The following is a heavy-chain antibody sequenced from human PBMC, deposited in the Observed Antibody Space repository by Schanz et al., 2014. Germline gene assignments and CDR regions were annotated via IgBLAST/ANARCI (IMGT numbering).Heavy chain of an antibody. D-gene: IGHD6-19*01. Sequence: QLQMQESGPGLVKPSETLSLTCSVSGDSISSTSYYWGWIRQPPGKGLEWIGSIYYSGSTHYNAPSKSRVTISVNPTKNHFSLKLNSVTAADSAVYYCARLWGGWRIPDYWGQGTLVTVSS. CDR1: GDSISSTSYY. CDR2: IYYSGST. J-gene: IGHJ4*02. V-gene: IGHV4-39*01. CDR3: ARLWGGWRIPDY.